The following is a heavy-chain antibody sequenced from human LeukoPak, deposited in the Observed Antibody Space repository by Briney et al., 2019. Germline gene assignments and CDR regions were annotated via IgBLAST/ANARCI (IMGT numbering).Heavy chain of an antibody. V-gene: IGHV3-23*01. J-gene: IGHJ4*02. CDR1: GFNFNYYA. CDR2: ISDNEGRT. CDR3: ARHDSFIPY. D-gene: IGHD5-18*01. Sequence: GGSLRLSCAASGFNFNYYAMSWVRQAPGKGLEWVSGISDNEGRTYYTDSVKGRFTISRDRTKNTVYLQMHNLRADDTAVYFCARHDSFIPYWGQGTLVTVSS.